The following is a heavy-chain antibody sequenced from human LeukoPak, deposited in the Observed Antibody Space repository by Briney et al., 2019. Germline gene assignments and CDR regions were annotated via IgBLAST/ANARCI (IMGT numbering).Heavy chain of an antibody. Sequence: SETLSLTCTVSGGSISSGDYYWSWIRQPPGKGLEWIGYIFYSGSTSYNPSLKSRVTISVDTSKNQFSLKLNSVTVADTAVYYCARYSGSVVAGWFDPWGQGTLVTVSS. D-gene: IGHD6-6*01. J-gene: IGHJ5*02. CDR3: ARYSGSVVAGWFDP. CDR2: IFYSGST. V-gene: IGHV4-30-4*01. CDR1: GGSISSGDYY.